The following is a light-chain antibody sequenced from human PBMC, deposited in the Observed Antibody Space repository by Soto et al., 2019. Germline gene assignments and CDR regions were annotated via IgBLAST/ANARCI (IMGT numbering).Light chain of an antibody. J-gene: IGKJ1*01. Sequence: DSQITQSPSTLSASVGDRFTVTARASQSVSSWVAWYHLKPGKAPKLLIYKASTLETGVPSRFSGSGSRTEFTLTISSLQPDDFATYYCQHYASFSGTFGQGTKVDIK. V-gene: IGKV1-5*03. CDR2: KAS. CDR1: QSVSSW. CDR3: QHYASFSGT.